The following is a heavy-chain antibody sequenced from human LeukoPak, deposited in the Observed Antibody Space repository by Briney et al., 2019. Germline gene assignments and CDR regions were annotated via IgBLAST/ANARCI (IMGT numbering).Heavy chain of an antibody. J-gene: IGHJ5*02. CDR2: ISGSGGST. CDR3: AIVYSSSWKGWFDP. V-gene: IGHV3-23*01. CDR1: GFTFSSYA. D-gene: IGHD6-13*01. Sequence: GGSLRLSCAASGFTFSSYAMSWVRQAPGKGLEWVSAISGSGGSTYYADSVEGRFTISRDTSKNTLYLQMNSLRAEDTAVYYCAIVYSSSWKGWFDPWGQGTLVTVSS.